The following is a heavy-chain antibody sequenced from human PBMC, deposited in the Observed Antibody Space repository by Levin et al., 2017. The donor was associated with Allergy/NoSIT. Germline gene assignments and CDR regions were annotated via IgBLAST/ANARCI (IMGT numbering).Heavy chain of an antibody. CDR1: GFTFSSYA. CDR2: ISYDGSNK. D-gene: IGHD3-10*01. J-gene: IGHJ6*02. V-gene: IGHV3-30*04. Sequence: GESLKISCAASGFTFSSYAMHWVRQAPGKGLEWVAVISYDGSNKYYADSVKGRFTISRDNSKNTLYLQMNSLRAEDTAVYYCARTEWFGELRNYYYYYYGMDVWGQGTTVTVSS. CDR3: ARTEWFGELRNYYYYYYGMDV.